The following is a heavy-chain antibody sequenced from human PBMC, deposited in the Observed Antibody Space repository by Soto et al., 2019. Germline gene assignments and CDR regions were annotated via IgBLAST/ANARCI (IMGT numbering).Heavy chain of an antibody. J-gene: IGHJ3*02. CDR3: ASLTGTSRFRHALDI. Sequence: GESLKISCKGSGYSFTSYWLGWVRQMPGKGLEWMGIIYPGDSDTRYSPSFQGQVTISADKSISTAYLQWSSLKASDTAMYYCASLTGTSRFRHALDIWGQGTMVTVSS. CDR2: IYPGDSDT. D-gene: IGHD1-7*01. CDR1: GYSFTSYW. V-gene: IGHV5-51*01.